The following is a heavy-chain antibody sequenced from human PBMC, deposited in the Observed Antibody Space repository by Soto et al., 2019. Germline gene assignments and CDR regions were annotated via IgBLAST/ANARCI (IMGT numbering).Heavy chain of an antibody. CDR1: GFSFGAYA. J-gene: IGHJ6*03. CDR2: VTPTGNFS. V-gene: IGHV3-23*01. Sequence: VQLLESGGDLVQPGGSLRPSCAASGFSFGAYARTWVPQTPGKGLEWVSTVTPTGNFSKYADSGKGRFTISRDNSRNTLYLQRDSLGAEDTAIYYCAKVLPQGYFDWFYYYMDVWGKGTTVAVSS. CDR3: AKVLPQGYFDWFYYYMDV. D-gene: IGHD3-9*01.